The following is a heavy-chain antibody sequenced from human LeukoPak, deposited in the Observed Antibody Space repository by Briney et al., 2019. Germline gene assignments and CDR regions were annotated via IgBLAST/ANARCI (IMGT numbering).Heavy chain of an antibody. J-gene: IGHJ4*02. D-gene: IGHD6-13*01. CDR3: ASPHIIAAAGTFSDPLDY. V-gene: IGHV3-23*01. CDR1: GFTFSSYA. CDR2: ISGGGVST. Sequence: QSGGSLRLSCAASGFTFSSYAMNWVRQAPGKGLEWVSGISGGGVSTYYADSVKGRFTFSRDNSKNTLYLQMNSLRAEDTAVYYCASPHIIAAAGTFSDPLDYWGQGTLVTVSS.